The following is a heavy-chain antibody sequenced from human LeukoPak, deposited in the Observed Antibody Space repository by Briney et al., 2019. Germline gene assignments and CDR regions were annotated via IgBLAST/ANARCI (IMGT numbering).Heavy chain of an antibody. CDR2: IYYSGST. CDR3: ARDPHYDYVWGSYRYHYYFDY. D-gene: IGHD3-16*02. Sequence: SETLSLTCTVSGDSISSSSYYWGWIRQPPGKGLEWIGSIYYSGSTYYNPSLKSRVTISVDTSKNQFSLKLSSVTAADTAVYYCARDPHYDYVWGSYRYHYYFDYWGQGTLVTVSS. J-gene: IGHJ4*02. CDR1: GDSISSSSYY. V-gene: IGHV4-39*07.